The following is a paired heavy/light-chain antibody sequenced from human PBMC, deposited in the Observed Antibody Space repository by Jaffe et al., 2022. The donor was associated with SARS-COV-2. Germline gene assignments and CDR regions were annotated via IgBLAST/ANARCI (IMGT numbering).Heavy chain of an antibody. V-gene: IGHV3-9*01. CDR1: GFTFDDYA. Sequence: EVQLVESGGGLVQPGRSLRLSCAASGFTFDDYAMHWVRQAPGKGLEWVSGISWNSGSIGYADSVKGRFTISRDNAKNSLYLQMNSLRAEDTALYYCAKATPLTKTLSEAAEQYNWFDPWGQGTLVTVSS. CDR3: AKATPLTKTLSEAAEQYNWFDP. J-gene: IGHJ5*02. D-gene: IGHD6-13*01. CDR2: ISWNSGSI.
Light chain of an antibody. CDR3: QSYDSSLSAHNYV. V-gene: IGLV1-40*01. Sequence: QSVLTQPPSVSGAPGQRVTISCTGSSSNIGAGYDVHWYQQLPGTAPKLLIYGNSNRPSGVPDRFSGSKSGTSASLAITGLQAEDEADYYCQSYDSSLSAHNYVFGTGTKVTVL. CDR1: SSNIGAGYD. CDR2: GNS. J-gene: IGLJ1*01.